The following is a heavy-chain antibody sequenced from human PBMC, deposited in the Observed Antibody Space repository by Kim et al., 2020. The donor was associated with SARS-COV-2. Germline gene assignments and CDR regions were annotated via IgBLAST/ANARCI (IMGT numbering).Heavy chain of an antibody. J-gene: IGHJ5*02. CDR3: ARDRSTISIVVVPAATWWFAP. D-gene: IGHD2-2*01. CDR1: GYTFTGYY. Sequence: ASVKVSCKASGYTFTGYYMHWVRQAPGQGLEWMGRINPNSGGTNYAQKFQGRVTMTRDTSISTAYMELSRLRSDDTAVYYCARDRSTISIVVVPAATWWFAPGGQGTLVTVSS. CDR2: INPNSGGT. V-gene: IGHV1-2*06.